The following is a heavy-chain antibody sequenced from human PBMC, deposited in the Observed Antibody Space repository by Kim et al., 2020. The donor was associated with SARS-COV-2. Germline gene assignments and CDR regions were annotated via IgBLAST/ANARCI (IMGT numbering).Heavy chain of an antibody. J-gene: IGHJ4*02. CDR2: IKQDGSEK. Sequence: GGSLRLSCAASGFTFSSYWMSWVRQAPGKGLEWVANIKQDGSEKYYVDSVKGRFTISRDNAKNSLYLQMNSLRAEDTAVYYCARDPADCSSTSCYTYFDYWGQGTLVTVSS. D-gene: IGHD2-2*01. CDR3: ARDPADCSSTSCYTYFDY. V-gene: IGHV3-7*01. CDR1: GFTFSSYW.